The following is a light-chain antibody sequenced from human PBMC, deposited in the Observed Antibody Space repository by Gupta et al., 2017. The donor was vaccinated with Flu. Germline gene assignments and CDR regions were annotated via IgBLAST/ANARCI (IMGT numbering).Light chain of an antibody. Sequence: ADFQSVTPKEKVTITCRASQTIGSNLHWYQQKPGQSPNLLIKYASQSSSGVPSRFSGSGSGTDFTLTINSVEAEDAATYYCQQSSSFPITFGQGTLMEIK. V-gene: IGKV6-21*01. J-gene: IGKJ5*01. CDR1: QTIGSN. CDR3: QQSSSFPIT. CDR2: YAS.